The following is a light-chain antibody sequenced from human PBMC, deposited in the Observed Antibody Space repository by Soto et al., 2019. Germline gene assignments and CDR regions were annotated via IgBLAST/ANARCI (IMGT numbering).Light chain of an antibody. CDR3: KTWGTGLWV. CDR1: SGHSSYA. V-gene: IGLV4-69*01. J-gene: IGLJ3*02. CDR2: LNSDGSH. Sequence: QLVLTQSPSASASLGASVKLTCTLSSGHSSYAIAWHQQQPEKGPRYLMKLNSDGSHSKGDGIPDRFSGSSSGAERYLTISGLQSEEEADYYCKTWGTGLWVFGGGTKVTAL.